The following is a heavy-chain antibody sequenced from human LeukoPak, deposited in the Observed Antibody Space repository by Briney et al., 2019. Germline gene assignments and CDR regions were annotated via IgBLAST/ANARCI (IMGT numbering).Heavy chain of an antibody. D-gene: IGHD6-19*01. CDR1: GGSISSGGYY. Sequence: SQTLSLTCTVSGGSISSGGYYWSWIRQPPGKGLEWIGEINHSGSTNYNPSLKSRVTISVDTSKNQFSLKLSSVTAADTAVYYCARGPKYSSGWSRGRTQFDYWGQGTLVTVSS. CDR2: INHSGST. CDR3: ARGPKYSSGWSRGRTQFDY. J-gene: IGHJ4*02. V-gene: IGHV4-30-2*01.